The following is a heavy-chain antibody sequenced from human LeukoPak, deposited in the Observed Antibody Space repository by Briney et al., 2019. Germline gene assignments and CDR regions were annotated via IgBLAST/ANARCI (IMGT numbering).Heavy chain of an antibody. D-gene: IGHD6-13*01. CDR1: GFTFTSYE. CDR2: MNPNSGNT. V-gene: IGHV1-8*01. Sequence: ASVKVSCKASGFTFTSYEFNWVRQATGQGLEWMGWMNPNSGNTGYAQKFQGRVTMTRDTSISTAYMELSSLRSEDTAVYYCARDARGAAAVDDAFDIWGQGTVVTVSS. CDR3: ARDARGAAAVDDAFDI. J-gene: IGHJ3*02.